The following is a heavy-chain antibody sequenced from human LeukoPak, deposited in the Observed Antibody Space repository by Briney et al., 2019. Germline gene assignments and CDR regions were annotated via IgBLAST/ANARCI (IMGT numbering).Heavy chain of an antibody. CDR1: GYTFTSYY. D-gene: IGHD3-10*01. Sequence: ASVKVSCKASGYTFTSYYMHWVRQAPGQGLEWMGIINPSGGSTSYAQKFQGRVTMTRNTSISTAYMELSSLRSEDTAVYYCARGIMGRGEASDYWGQGTLVTVSS. CDR2: INPSGGST. V-gene: IGHV1-46*01. J-gene: IGHJ4*02. CDR3: ARGIMGRGEASDY.